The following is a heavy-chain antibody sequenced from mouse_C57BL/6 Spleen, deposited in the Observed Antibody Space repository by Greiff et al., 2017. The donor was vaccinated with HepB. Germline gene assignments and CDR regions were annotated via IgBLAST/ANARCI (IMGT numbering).Heavy chain of an antibody. CDR3: ARGPAGRFAY. Sequence: EVQRVESGGDLVKPGGSLKLSCAASGFTFSSYGMSWVRQTPDKRLEWVATISSGGSYTYYQDSVKGRFTISRDNAKNTLYLQMSSLKSEDTAMYYCARGPAGRFAYWGQGTLVTVSA. CDR1: GFTFSSYG. CDR2: ISSGGSYT. V-gene: IGHV5-6*01. J-gene: IGHJ3*01.